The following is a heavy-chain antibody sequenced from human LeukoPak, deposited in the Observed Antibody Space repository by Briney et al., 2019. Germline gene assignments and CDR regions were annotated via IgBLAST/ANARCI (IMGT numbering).Heavy chain of an antibody. CDR2: ISAYNGNT. CDR3: ARGNYDREYFDY. V-gene: IGHV1-18*01. Sequence: ASVTVSCKASGYTFTSYGISWVRQAPGQGLEWLGWISAYNGNTNYAQKFQGRVTITTDESTSTAYMELSSLRSEDTAVYYCARGNYDREYFDYWGQGTLVTVSS. J-gene: IGHJ4*02. CDR1: GYTFTSYG. D-gene: IGHD3-22*01.